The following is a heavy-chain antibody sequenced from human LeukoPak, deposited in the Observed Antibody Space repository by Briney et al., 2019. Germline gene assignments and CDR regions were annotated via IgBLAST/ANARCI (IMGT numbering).Heavy chain of an antibody. CDR2: INHSGST. V-gene: IGHV4-34*01. J-gene: IGHJ4*02. D-gene: IGHD3-3*01. CDR1: GGSFSGYY. Sequence: TSETLSLTCAVYGGSFSGYYWSWIRQPPGKGLEWIGEINHSGSTNYNPSLKSRVTISVDTSKNQFSLKLSSVTAADTAVYHCASLRFLEWLSGDYFDYWGQGTLVTVSS. CDR3: ASLRFLEWLSGDYFDY.